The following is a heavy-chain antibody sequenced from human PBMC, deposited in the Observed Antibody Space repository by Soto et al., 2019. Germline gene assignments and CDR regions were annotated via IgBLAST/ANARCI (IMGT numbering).Heavy chain of an antibody. CDR3: ASGVLPRMVRGVTLPAFDY. CDR1: GGSISSGGYY. Sequence: SETLSLTCTVSGGSISSGGYYWSWIRQHPGKGLEWIGYIYYSGSTYYNPSLKSRVTISVDTSKNQFSLKLSSVTVADTAVYFCASGVLPRMVRGVTLPAFDYWGQGTLVTVSS. J-gene: IGHJ4*02. CDR2: IYYSGST. V-gene: IGHV4-31*03. D-gene: IGHD3-10*01.